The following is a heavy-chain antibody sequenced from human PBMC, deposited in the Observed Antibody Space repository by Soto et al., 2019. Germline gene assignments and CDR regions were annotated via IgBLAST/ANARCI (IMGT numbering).Heavy chain of an antibody. CDR1: GFTFNSYW. D-gene: IGHD3-22*01. J-gene: IGHJ4*02. Sequence: GGSLRLSCAASGFTFNSYWMHWVRQAPGKGPVWVSRISGDGSQTRYADSVQGRFTISRDNAKSTLYLQMNSPRAEDTAVYYCVRGYFYDNAGPYFDYWGQGTLVTVSS. V-gene: IGHV3-74*01. CDR3: VRGYFYDNAGPYFDY. CDR2: ISGDGSQT.